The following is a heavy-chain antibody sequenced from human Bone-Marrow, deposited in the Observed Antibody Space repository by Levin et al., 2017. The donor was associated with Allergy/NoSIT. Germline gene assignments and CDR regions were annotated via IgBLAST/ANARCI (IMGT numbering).Heavy chain of an antibody. CDR2: IYYSGST. CDR3: ARDGELRTFDY. J-gene: IGHJ4*02. V-gene: IGHV4-31*03. Sequence: PSETLSLTCTVSGGSISSGGYYWSWIRQHPGKGLEWIGYIYYSGSTYYNPSLKSRVTISVDTSKNQFSLKLSSVTAADTAVYYCARDGELRTFDYWGQGTLVTVSS. CDR1: GGSISSGGYY. D-gene: IGHD3-10*01.